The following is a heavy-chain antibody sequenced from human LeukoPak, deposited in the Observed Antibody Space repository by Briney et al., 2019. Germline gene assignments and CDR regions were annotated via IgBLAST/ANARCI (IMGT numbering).Heavy chain of an antibody. J-gene: IGHJ4*02. CDR1: GFTFSSYS. D-gene: IGHD3-22*01. CDR3: ARLSDSSGEFDY. V-gene: IGHV3-21*01. CDR2: ISSSSSYI. Sequence: KTGGSLRLSCAASGFTFSSYSMNWVRQAPGKGLEWASSISSSSSYIYYADSVKGRFTISRDNAKNSLYLQMNSLRAEDTAVYYCARLSDSSGEFDYWGQGTLVTVSS.